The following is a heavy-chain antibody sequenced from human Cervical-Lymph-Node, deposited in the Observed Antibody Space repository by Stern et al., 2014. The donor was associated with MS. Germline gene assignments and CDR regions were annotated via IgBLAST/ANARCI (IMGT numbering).Heavy chain of an antibody. D-gene: IGHD2-2*01. Sequence: QVQLVESGPGLVKPSPTLSLTCTVSGGSISSGDYYWSWIRQPPGMGLEWIGYIYYSETHYYNPLLNSRVTISVDTSKNKFTMKMSSVTAADTAVYYCASANCSSTSCPNWFDPWGQGTLVTVSS. CDR2: IYYSETH. V-gene: IGHV4-30-4*01. CDR3: ASANCSSTSCPNWFDP. CDR1: GGSISSGDYY. J-gene: IGHJ5*02.